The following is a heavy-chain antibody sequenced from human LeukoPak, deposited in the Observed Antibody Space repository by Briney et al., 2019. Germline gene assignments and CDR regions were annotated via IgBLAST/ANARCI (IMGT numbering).Heavy chain of an antibody. J-gene: IGHJ6*02. CDR3: ARAYDSSGYYLGYYYYYGMDV. V-gene: IGHV3-7*01. CDR1: RFTFSSYS. CDR2: IKQDGSEK. Sequence: GGTLRLSCAASRFTFSSYSMSWVPEAPGRGLEWGAKIKQDGSEKYYVDSVKGRFTISRDNAKNSLYLQMNSLRAEDTAVYYCARAYDSSGYYLGYYYYYGMDVWGQGTTVTVSS. D-gene: IGHD3-22*01.